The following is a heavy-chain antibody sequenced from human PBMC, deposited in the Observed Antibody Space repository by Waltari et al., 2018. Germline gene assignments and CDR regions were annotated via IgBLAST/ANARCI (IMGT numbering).Heavy chain of an antibody. CDR1: GGSFSGYS. D-gene: IGHD6-13*01. V-gene: IGHV4-34*01. Sequence: QVPLQQWGAGLLKPSETLSLPCAVYGGSFSGYSWSWIRQPPGQGLEGIGEINHSGSTNYNPSLKSRVTISVDTSKNQFSLKLSSVTAADMAVYYCARGPAAAGKRRYFDYWGQGTLVTVSS. CDR2: INHSGST. J-gene: IGHJ4*02. CDR3: ARGPAAAGKRRYFDY.